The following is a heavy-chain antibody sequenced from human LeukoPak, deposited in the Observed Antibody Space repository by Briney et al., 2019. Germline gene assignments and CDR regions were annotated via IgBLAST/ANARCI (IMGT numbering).Heavy chain of an antibody. CDR1: GGSISSGDYY. J-gene: IGHJ4*02. V-gene: IGHV4-30-4*01. CDR2: IYYSGST. D-gene: IGHD3-3*01. CDR3: ASPLYDFWSGYYH. Sequence: SETLSLTCTVSGGSISSGDYYWSWIRQPPGKGLEWIGYIYYSGSTYYNPSLKSRVTISVDTSKNQFSLKLSSVTAADTAVYYCASPLYDFWSGYYHWGQGTLVTVSS.